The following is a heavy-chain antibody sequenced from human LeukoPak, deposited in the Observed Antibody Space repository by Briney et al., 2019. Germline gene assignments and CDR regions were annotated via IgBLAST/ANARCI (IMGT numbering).Heavy chain of an antibody. V-gene: IGHV3-7*01. D-gene: IGHD3-3*01. CDR1: GFTFSSYW. CDR3: ARDKIYDFWSGPPHNWFDP. CDR2: IKQDGSEK. J-gene: IGHJ5*02. Sequence: PGGSLRLFCAASGFTFSSYWMSWVRQAPGKGLEWVANIKQDGSEKYYVDSVKGRFTISRDNAKNSLYLQMNSLRAADTAVYYCARDKIYDFWSGPPHNWFDPWGQGTLVTVSS.